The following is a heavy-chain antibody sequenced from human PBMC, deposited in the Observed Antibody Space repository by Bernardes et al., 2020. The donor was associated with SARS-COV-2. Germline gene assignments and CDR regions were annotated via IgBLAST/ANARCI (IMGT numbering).Heavy chain of an antibody. CDR1: GYIFTSYW. CDR2: IYPSDSDA. D-gene: IGHD3-10*01. V-gene: IGHV5-51*01. J-gene: IGHJ6*02. CDR3: ARRYGSGSLGMDV. Sequence: GESLKISCKGSGYIFTSYWIVWVRQMPGKGLEWMGIIYPSDSDARYSPSFQGQVTISVDKSINTAHLQWSSLKASDTAIYYCARRYGSGSLGMDVWGQGTTVTVSS.